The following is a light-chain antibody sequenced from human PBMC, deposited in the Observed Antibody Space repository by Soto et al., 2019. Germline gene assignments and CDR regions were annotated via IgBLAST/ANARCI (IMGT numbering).Light chain of an antibody. Sequence: QSVLTQPASVSGSPGKSITISCTGTSSDVGSYNLVSWYQQHPGKAPKLMIYEGSKRPSGVSNRFSGSKSGNTASLTISGLQTEDEADYYCCSYAGSSTPYVFGTGTKLTVL. CDR2: EGS. V-gene: IGLV2-23*01. CDR1: SSDVGSYNL. CDR3: CSYAGSSTPYV. J-gene: IGLJ1*01.